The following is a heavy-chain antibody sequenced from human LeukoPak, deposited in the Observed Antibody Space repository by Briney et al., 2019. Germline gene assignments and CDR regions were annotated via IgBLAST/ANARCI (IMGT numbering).Heavy chain of an antibody. CDR1: GFIFSSYE. Sequence: PGGSLRLSCVVSGFIFSSYEMNWVRQAPGKGLEWVSYISGSGSSIYYADSVKGRFTIFRDNAKNSLYLQMNSLRVEDTAVYYCARRDDYILFDYWGQGTPVTVFS. D-gene: IGHD5-24*01. J-gene: IGHJ4*02. CDR3: ARRDDYILFDY. CDR2: ISGSGSSI. V-gene: IGHV3-48*03.